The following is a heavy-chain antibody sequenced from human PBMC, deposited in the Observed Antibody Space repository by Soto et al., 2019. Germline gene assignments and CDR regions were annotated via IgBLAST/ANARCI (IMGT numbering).Heavy chain of an antibody. CDR2: ISPSGSDT. D-gene: IGHD3-10*01. J-gene: IGHJ4*02. Sequence: EVQLLESGGGLVQPGGSLRLSCAASGFTFTNYAMSWVRQAPGKRLEWVSGISPSGSDTPYADSVKGRFTISRDNSKDTVFLRMNSLRVEDTAVYFCTKKSSGNNPFDDWGQGTLVTVSS. V-gene: IGHV3-23*01. CDR1: GFTFTNYA. CDR3: TKKSSGNNPFDD.